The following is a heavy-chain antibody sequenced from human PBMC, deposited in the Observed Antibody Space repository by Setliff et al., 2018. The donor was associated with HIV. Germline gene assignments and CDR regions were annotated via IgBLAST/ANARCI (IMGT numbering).Heavy chain of an antibody. CDR1: GGSISSSNW. CDR3: ARDSGYSFGFNYFDY. Sequence: PSETLSLTCAVSGGSISSSNWWSWVRQPPGKGLEWIGEIYHSGSTNYNPSLKSRVTISLDMSKNQFSLRLSSVTAADTAVYYCARDSGYSFGFNYFDYWGQGTLVTVSS. V-gene: IGHV4-4*02. J-gene: IGHJ4*02. CDR2: IYHSGST. D-gene: IGHD5-18*01.